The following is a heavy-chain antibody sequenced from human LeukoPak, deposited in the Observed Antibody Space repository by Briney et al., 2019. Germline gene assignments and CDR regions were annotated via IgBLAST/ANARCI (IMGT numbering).Heavy chain of an antibody. V-gene: IGHV6-1*01. CDR2: AYYRSKWYN. D-gene: IGHD4-17*01. CDR1: GDSVSSNSAA. CDR3: TRSTTLAKWGEVDY. Sequence: SQTLSLTCAISGDSVSSNSAAWNWIRQSPSRGLEWLGRAYYRSKWYNDYAVSVKSRITINPDTSKNQFFLQLNSVTPEDTAVYYYTRSTTLAKWGEVDYWGQGTLVTVSS. J-gene: IGHJ4*02.